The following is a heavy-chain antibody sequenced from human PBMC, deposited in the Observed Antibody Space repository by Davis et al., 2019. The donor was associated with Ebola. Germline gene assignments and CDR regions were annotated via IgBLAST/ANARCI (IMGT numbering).Heavy chain of an antibody. J-gene: IGHJ6*02. D-gene: IGHD6-13*01. CDR3: ARAMAAGTGSRYYYGMDV. V-gene: IGHV3-23*01. Sequence: GGSLRLSCAASGFTFSSYAMSWVRQAPGKGLEWVSAISGSGGSTYYADSVKGRFTISRDNSKNTLYLQMNSLRAEDTAVYYCARAMAAGTGSRYYYGMDVWGQGTTVTVSS. CDR1: GFTFSSYA. CDR2: ISGSGGST.